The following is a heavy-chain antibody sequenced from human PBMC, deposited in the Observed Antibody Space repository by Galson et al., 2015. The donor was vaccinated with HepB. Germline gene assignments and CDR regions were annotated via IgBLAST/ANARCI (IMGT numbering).Heavy chain of an antibody. J-gene: IGHJ5*02. V-gene: IGHV4-59*01. CDR1: GGSISSYY. D-gene: IGHD3-22*01. CDR3: ASGRIDYYDSSGYYLDWFDP. Sequence: ETLSLTCTVSGGSISSYYWSWIRQPPGKGLEWIGYIYYSGSTNYNPSLKSRVTISVDTSKNQFSLKLSSVTAADTAVYYCASGRIDYYDSSGYYLDWFDPWGQGTLVTVSS. CDR2: IYYSGST.